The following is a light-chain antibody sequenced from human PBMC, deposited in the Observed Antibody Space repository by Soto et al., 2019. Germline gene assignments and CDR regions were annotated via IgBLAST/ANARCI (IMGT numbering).Light chain of an antibody. J-gene: IGLJ3*02. CDR2: GNS. CDR3: QSYDSSLSGWV. Sequence: QSVLTQPPSVSGAPGQRVTISCTGSSSNIGAGYDVHWYQQLPGTAPKLLIYGNSNRPSGVPDRFSGSKSSTSASLAITGLQAEDEADYYCQSYDSSLSGWVFGGGTQLTVL. V-gene: IGLV1-40*01. CDR1: SSNIGAGYD.